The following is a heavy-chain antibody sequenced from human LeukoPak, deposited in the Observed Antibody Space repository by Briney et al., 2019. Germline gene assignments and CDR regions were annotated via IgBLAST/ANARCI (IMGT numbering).Heavy chain of an antibody. Sequence: GGSLRLSCAASGFTFSSYAMSWVRQAPGKGLEWVSAISGSGGSTYYADSVKGRFTISRDNSKNTLFLQMNSLRAQNTAVFYCAKHYGYSSSWFVDYWGQGTLVTVSS. J-gene: IGHJ4*02. V-gene: IGHV3-23*01. CDR1: GFTFSSYA. CDR2: ISGSGGST. D-gene: IGHD6-13*01. CDR3: AKHYGYSSSWFVDY.